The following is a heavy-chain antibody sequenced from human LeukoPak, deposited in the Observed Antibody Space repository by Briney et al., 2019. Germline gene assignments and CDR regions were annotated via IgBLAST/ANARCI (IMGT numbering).Heavy chain of an antibody. D-gene: IGHD3-10*01. V-gene: IGHV4-59*08. CDR1: GGSISSYY. CDR3: ARHRLYYGSGSYRPYYYMDV. Sequence: SETLSLTCTVSGGSISSYYWSWVRQPPGKGLEWIGYIHYSGSTNYNPSLKSRVTISVDTSKNQFSLKLSSVTAADTAVYYCARHRLYYGSGSYRPYYYMDVWGKGTTVTVSS. CDR2: IHYSGST. J-gene: IGHJ6*03.